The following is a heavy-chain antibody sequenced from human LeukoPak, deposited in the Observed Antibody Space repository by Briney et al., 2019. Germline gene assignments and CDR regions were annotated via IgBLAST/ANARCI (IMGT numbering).Heavy chain of an antibody. J-gene: IGHJ4*02. CDR3: AREPDSSGSARVVSGVNADY. CDR2: ITPSGGST. Sequence: ASVRVSCKASGYTFTSYYMHWVRHAPGQGLEWMGMITPSGGSTSYAQKFQGRVTMTRDTSTSTVYTELSSLRSEDTAVYYCAREPDSSGSARVVSGVNADYWGQGTLVTVSS. D-gene: IGHD3-22*01. V-gene: IGHV1-46*01. CDR1: GYTFTSYY.